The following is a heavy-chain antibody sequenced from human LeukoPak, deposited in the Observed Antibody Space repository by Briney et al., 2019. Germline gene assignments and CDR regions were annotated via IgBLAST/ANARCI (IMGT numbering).Heavy chain of an antibody. J-gene: IGHJ4*02. D-gene: IGHD5-18*01. V-gene: IGHV3-74*01. CDR1: GLTFSSNW. Sequence: GGSLRLSCAASGLTFSSNWMHWVRQAPGKGLVWVSRINSDGSYTSYADTAKGRFTISRDNAKHTLYLQMNSLRVEDTALYYCARGDTSPFYWGQGTLVTVSS. CDR2: INSDGSYT. CDR3: ARGDTSPFY.